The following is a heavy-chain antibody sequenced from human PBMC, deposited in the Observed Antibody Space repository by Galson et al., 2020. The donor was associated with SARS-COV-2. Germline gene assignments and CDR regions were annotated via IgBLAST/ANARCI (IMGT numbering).Heavy chain of an antibody. J-gene: IGHJ5*02. CDR1: GFTFNRYG. V-gene: IGHV3-30*18. Sequence: PGGSLRLSCAASGFTFNRYGMHWVRQAPGRGLEWVSVISYDAGNKYHADSVKGRFTISRDNSKNTVFLQMNSLRPEDTAVYYCAKGDTRWYLPGESWGQGTLVTVSS. CDR3: AKGDTRWYLPGES. CDR2: ISYDAGNK. D-gene: IGHD3-16*01.